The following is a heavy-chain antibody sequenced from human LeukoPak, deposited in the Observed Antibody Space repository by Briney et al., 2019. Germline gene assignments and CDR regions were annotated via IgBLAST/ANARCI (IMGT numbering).Heavy chain of an antibody. J-gene: IGHJ4*02. D-gene: IGHD4-17*01. CDR2: INHSGST. CDR1: GGSFSGYY. CDR3: ARGIDYGDYDY. Sequence: SETLSLTCAVYGGSFSGYYWSWILQPLGKGLEWIGEINHSGSTNYNPSLKSRVTISVDTSKNQFSLKLSSVTAADTAVYYCARGIDYGDYDYWGQGTLVTVSS. V-gene: IGHV4-34*01.